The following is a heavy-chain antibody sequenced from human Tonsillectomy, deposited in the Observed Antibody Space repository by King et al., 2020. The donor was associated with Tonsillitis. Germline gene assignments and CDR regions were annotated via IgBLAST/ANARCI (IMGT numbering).Heavy chain of an antibody. D-gene: IGHD6-13*01. CDR1: GFIVSSNY. CDR3: ARDVAAAGFLWD. CDR2: IYYGGST. V-gene: IGHV3-53*01. J-gene: IGHJ4*02. Sequence: VQLVESGGGLIQPGGSLRLSCAASGFIVSSNYMSWVRQAPGKGLEWVSIIYYGGSTYYADSVKGRFTISRDNSKNTLYLQMNSLRAEDTAVYYCARDVAAAGFLWDWGQGTLVTVSS.